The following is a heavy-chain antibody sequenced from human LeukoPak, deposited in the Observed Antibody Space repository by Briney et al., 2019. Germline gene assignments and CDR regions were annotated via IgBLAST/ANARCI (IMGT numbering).Heavy chain of an antibody. J-gene: IGHJ5*02. Sequence: GGSLRLSCAASGFTFDDYAMHWVRQAPGKGLEWVSGISWNSGSIGYADSVKGRFTISRDNAKNSLYLQMNSLRAEDTALYYCAKDADGLGSYHLFDPWGQGTLVTVSS. V-gene: IGHV3-9*01. CDR3: AKDADGLGSYHLFDP. CDR2: ISWNSGSI. D-gene: IGHD3-10*01. CDR1: GFTFDDYA.